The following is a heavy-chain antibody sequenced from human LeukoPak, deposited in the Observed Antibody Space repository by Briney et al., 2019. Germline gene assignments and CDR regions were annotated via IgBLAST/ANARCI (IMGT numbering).Heavy chain of an antibody. CDR3: AGDFGGSLTRD. D-gene: IGHD1-26*01. J-gene: IGHJ4*02. Sequence: ASVKVSCKASGYTLTGYYMHWVRQAPGHGLEWMGWINPNSGGTNYAQKIQGRLTLTRDTPISTAYMELSGLRSDDTAVYYCAGDFGGSLTRDWGQGTLVTVSS. CDR2: INPNSGGT. V-gene: IGHV1-2*02. CDR1: GYTLTGYY.